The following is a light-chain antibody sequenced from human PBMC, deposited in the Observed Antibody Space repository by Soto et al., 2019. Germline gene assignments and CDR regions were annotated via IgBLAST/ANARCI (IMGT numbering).Light chain of an antibody. V-gene: IGKV1-9*01. CDR3: QRLDSYPRT. CDR1: HDINTH. CDR2: SAS. J-gene: IGKJ1*01. Sequence: DVQLTQSPSFLSASVGDRVTITCRASHDINTHLAWYQQEPGKAPKLLIYSASSLQRGVPSRFRGSRSWTEFTLTISSLQPEDFATYYCQRLDSYPRTFGPGTKVEIK.